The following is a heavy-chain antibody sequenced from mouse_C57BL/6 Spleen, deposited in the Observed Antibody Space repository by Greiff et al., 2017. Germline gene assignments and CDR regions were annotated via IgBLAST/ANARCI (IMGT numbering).Heavy chain of an antibody. CDR2: IYPGSGST. Sequence: VQLQQPGAELVKPGASVKMSCKASGYTFTSYWITWVKQRPGQGLEWIGDIYPGSGSTNYNEKFKSQATLTVDTSSTTAYLQLSSLTSEDSAVYYCARRAYYSKKDAMDYWGQGTSVTVSS. CDR3: ARRAYYSKKDAMDY. V-gene: IGHV1-55*01. CDR1: GYTFTSYW. D-gene: IGHD2-5*01. J-gene: IGHJ4*01.